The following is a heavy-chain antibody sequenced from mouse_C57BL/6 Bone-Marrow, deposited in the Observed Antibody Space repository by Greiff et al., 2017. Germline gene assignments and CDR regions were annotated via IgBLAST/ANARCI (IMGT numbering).Heavy chain of an antibody. CDR2: IDPSDSYT. V-gene: IGHV1-69*01. J-gene: IGHJ2*01. D-gene: IGHD4-1*01. CDR1: GYTFTSYW. Sequence: QVQLQQSGAELVMPGASVKLSCKASGYTFTSYWMHWVKQRPGQGLEWIGEIDPSDSYTNYNQKFKGKSTLTVDKSSSTAYMQLSSLTSEDSAVYYCARERTGVDYWGQGTTLTVSS. CDR3: ARERTGVDY.